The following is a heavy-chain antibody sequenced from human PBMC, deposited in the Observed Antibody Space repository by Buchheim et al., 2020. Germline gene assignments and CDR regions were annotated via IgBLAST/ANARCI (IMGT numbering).Heavy chain of an antibody. CDR1: GGTFSSYA. CDR2: IIPIFGTA. Sequence: QVQLVQSGAEVKKPGSSVKVSCKASGGTFSSYAISWVRQAPGQGLEWMGGIIPIFGTANYAQKFQGRVKITADESTSTAYMELSSLRSEDTAVYYCARGEIVVVPAAIPAGTRNYYGMDVWGQGTT. V-gene: IGHV1-69*01. CDR3: ARGEIVVVPAAIPAGTRNYYGMDV. J-gene: IGHJ6*02. D-gene: IGHD2-2*01.